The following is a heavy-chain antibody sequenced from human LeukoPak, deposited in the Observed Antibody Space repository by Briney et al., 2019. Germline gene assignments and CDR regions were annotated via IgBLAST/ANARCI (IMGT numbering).Heavy chain of an antibody. V-gene: IGHV5-51*01. CDR3: ARHKATPYYFDY. J-gene: IGHJ4*02. CDR1: GYSFSSYW. Sequence: GESLKISCKGSGYSFSSYWIGWVRQMAGKGLESMGIIYPGDSDTRYSPSFQGQVTISADKSISTAYLQWSSLKASDTAMYYCARHKATPYYFDYWGQGTLVTVSS. CDR2: IYPGDSDT.